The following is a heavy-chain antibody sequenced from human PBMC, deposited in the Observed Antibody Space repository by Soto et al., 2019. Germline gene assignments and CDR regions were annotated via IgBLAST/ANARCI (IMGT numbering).Heavy chain of an antibody. D-gene: IGHD5-18*01. V-gene: IGHV1-18*01. Sequence: QVQLVQSGAEVKRPGASVKVSCKACGYTFTRYGISWMREAPGQGLEWMGWISAYNGNTNYAQKLQGRVSMTTDTSTSTAYMELRSLRSDDTAVYYCARDQFDSYGPKGGLDYWGQGTLVTVSS. CDR2: ISAYNGNT. CDR1: GYTFTRYG. J-gene: IGHJ4*02. CDR3: ARDQFDSYGPKGGLDY.